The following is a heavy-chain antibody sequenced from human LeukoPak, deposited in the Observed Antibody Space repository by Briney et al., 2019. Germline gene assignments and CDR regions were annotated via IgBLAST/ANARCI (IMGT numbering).Heavy chain of an antibody. CDR3: ARVGIGSRGRPYSSGWADY. Sequence: GASVKVSCKASGYNFTSFDMNWVRQATGQGLEWMGWMNPDSGDTGYVHKFQGRVTMTRNTSISTAYMELSSLRSEDTAVYYCARVGIGSRGRPYSSGWADYWGQGTLVTVSS. V-gene: IGHV1-8*01. J-gene: IGHJ4*02. CDR1: GYNFTSFD. CDR2: MNPDSGDT. D-gene: IGHD6-19*01.